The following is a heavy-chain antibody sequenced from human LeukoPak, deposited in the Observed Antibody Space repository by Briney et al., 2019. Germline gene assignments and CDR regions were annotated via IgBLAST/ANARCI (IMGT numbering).Heavy chain of an antibody. J-gene: IGHJ6*02. CDR3: AGVVAGTYYYYGMDV. CDR1: GFTVSCNY. Sequence: GGSLRLSCAASGFTVSCNYMSWVRQAPGKGLEWVSVIYSGGSTYSADSVKGIFTTSRDNSNNTIYLQMNSLRAVNTGVYYCAGVVAGTYYYYGMDVWGQGTTVTVS. V-gene: IGHV3-66*01. D-gene: IGHD2-15*01. CDR2: IYSGGST.